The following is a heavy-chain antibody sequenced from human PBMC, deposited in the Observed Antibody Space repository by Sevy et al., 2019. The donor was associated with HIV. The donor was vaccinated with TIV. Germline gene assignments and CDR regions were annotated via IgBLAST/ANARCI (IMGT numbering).Heavy chain of an antibody. V-gene: IGHV3-21*01. J-gene: IGHJ4*02. CDR2: ISSSSSYI. CDR1: GFTFSSYS. Sequence: GGSLRLSCAASGFTFSSYSMNWVRQAPGKGLEWDSSISSSSSYIYYADSVKGRFTISRDNAKNSLYLQMNSLRAEDTAVYYCASDYDYVWGSLYWGQGTLVTVSS. D-gene: IGHD3-16*01. CDR3: ASDYDYVWGSLY.